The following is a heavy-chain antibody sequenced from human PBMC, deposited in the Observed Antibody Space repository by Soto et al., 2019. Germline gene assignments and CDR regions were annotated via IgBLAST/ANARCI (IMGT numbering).Heavy chain of an antibody. CDR3: VRTSLVVAVATREDF. D-gene: IGHD2-15*01. Sequence: WGSLRLSCAASGFTFSNYWMHWVRQAPGKGLVWVSRIDSDGSRITYADFVKGRFTISRDNAKNTVYLHMNSLTAEDTAVYYCVRTSLVVAVATREDFWGQGTLVTVSS. J-gene: IGHJ4*02. CDR2: IDSDGSRI. V-gene: IGHV3-74*01. CDR1: GFTFSNYW.